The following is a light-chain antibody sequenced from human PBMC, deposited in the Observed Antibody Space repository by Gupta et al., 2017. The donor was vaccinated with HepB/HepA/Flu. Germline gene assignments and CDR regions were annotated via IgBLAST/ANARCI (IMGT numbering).Light chain of an antibody. V-gene: IGKV3-11*01. CDR1: QSVSSY. Sequence: EIVLTQSPATLSLSPGERATLSCRASQSVSSYLAWYQQKPGQAPRLLIYDASNRATGIPARFSGRCSATVFTLTSSRVQDEDFAVYYCQQSSYWPWTFGRGTKVEIK. CDR3: QQSSYWPWT. J-gene: IGKJ1*01. CDR2: DAS.